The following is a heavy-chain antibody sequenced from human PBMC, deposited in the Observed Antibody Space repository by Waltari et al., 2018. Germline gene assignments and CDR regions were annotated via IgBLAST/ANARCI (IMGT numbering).Heavy chain of an antibody. CDR3: ASGPHTTGWFDP. CDR1: GGTFSSYA. CDR2: IIPSFGTA. J-gene: IGHJ5*02. Sequence: QVQLVQSGAEVKKPGSSVQVSCKASGGTFSSYAISWVRQAPGQGLEWMGGIIPSFGTANYAQKFQGRVTITADETTSTAYMELSSLRSEDTAVYYCASGPHTTGWFDPWGQGTLVTVSS. D-gene: IGHD1-1*01. V-gene: IGHV1-69*01.